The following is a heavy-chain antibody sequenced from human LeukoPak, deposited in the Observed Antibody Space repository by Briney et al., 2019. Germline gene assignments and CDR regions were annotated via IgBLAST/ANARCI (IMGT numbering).Heavy chain of an antibody. J-gene: IGHJ5*02. V-gene: IGHV4-59*01. CDR1: GGSISSYY. Sequence: KPSETLSLTCTVSGGSISSYYWSCIRHPPGRGLEWIGYIYYSGSTNYNPSLKSRVTISVDTSKNQFSLKLSSVTAADTAVYYCARDLFHVRPEEITMVRDNWFDPWGQGTLVTVSS. D-gene: IGHD3-10*01. CDR3: ARDLFHVRPEEITMVRDNWFDP. CDR2: IYYSGST.